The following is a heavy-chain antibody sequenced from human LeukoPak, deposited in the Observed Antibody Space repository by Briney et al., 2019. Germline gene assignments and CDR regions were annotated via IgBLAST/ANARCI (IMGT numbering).Heavy chain of an antibody. Sequence: PSETLSLTCTVSGGSISNYYWSWIRQPPGKGLEWIGYIYYSGSTNYNPSLKSRVTISVDTSKNHFSLKLSSVTAADTAVYYCARDFSYYDFWSGYYYYMDVWGKGTTVTVSS. CDR3: ARDFSYYDFWSGYYYYMDV. D-gene: IGHD3-3*01. CDR1: GGSISNYY. CDR2: IYYSGST. V-gene: IGHV4-59*01. J-gene: IGHJ6*03.